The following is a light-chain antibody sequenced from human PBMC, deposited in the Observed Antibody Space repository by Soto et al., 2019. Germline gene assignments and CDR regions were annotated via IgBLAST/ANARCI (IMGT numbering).Light chain of an antibody. J-gene: IGLJ1*01. Sequence: QSALTQPPSVSGSPGQSVTISCTGTSRDVGSYNRVSWYQQPPGTAPKVMIYEVSNRPSGVPDRFSGSKSGNTASLTISGLQAEDEADYYCCSFTTSSTYVFGTGTKGTVL. CDR2: EVS. CDR1: SRDVGSYNR. CDR3: CSFTTSSTYV. V-gene: IGLV2-18*02.